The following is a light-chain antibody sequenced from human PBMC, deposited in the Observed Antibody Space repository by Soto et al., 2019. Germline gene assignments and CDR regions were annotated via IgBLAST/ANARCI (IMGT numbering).Light chain of an antibody. CDR1: SSDVGGYNY. J-gene: IGLJ1*01. V-gene: IGLV2-14*03. Sequence: QSALTQPASVSGSPGQSITISCTGTSSDVGGYNYVSWYQHHPGKAPKLMIYDVTTRPSGVSNRFSGAKSGNTASLTISGLQAEDEAEYYCSSYTSSSTLVFGTGTKVTVL. CDR2: DVT. CDR3: SSYTSSSTLV.